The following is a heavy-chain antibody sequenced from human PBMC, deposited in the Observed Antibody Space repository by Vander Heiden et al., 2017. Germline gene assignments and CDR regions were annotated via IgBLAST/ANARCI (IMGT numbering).Heavy chain of an antibody. CDR1: GFTFSSYS. CDR2: ISSSSSNI. V-gene: IGHV3-21*01. J-gene: IGHJ6*02. CDR3: ARGVTTGTTWYDYYYYYGMDV. Sequence: EVQLVESGGGLVKPGGSLRLSCAASGFTFSSYSMNWVRQAPGKGLEWVSSISSSSSNIYYADSVKGRFTISRDNAKNSLYLQMNSLRAEDTAVYYCARGVTTGTTWYDYYYYYGMDVWGQGTTVTVSS. D-gene: IGHD1-1*01.